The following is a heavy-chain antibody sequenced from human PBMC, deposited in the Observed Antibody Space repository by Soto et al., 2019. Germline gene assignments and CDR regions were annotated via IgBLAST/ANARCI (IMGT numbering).Heavy chain of an antibody. CDR2: ISGSDDST. CDR3: AKRSSSSTFDY. V-gene: IGHV3-23*01. J-gene: IGHJ4*02. CDR1: GFTFSSYA. Sequence: GGSLSLSCAASGFTFSSYAMSWVRQAPGKGLEWVSVISGSDDSTYYADSVKGRFTISRDNSKNTLYLQMNSLRAEDTAVYYCAKRSSSSTFDYWGQGTLVTVSS. D-gene: IGHD6-6*01.